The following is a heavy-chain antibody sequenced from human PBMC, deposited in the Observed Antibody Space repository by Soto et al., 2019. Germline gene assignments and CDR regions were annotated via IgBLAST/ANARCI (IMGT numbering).Heavy chain of an antibody. J-gene: IGHJ4*02. CDR1: GFTFSSYW. V-gene: IGHV3-74*01. CDR2: IGRDGSGT. D-gene: IGHD6-19*01. Sequence: GGSLRLSCAASGFTFSSYWMHWVRQAPGKGLVWVSRIGRDGSGTGYADSVKGRFAISRDNAKNTLYLQMNSLRAEDTAVYYCASDRSGWIPDGYWGQGTLVTVSS. CDR3: ASDRSGWIPDGY.